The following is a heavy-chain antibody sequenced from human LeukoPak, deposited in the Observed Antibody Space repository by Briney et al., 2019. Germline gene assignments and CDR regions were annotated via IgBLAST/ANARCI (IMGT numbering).Heavy chain of an antibody. CDR3: ARYGSSVLGYSYGYGGY. V-gene: IGHV1-18*01. Sequence: ASVKVSCKASGYTFTSYGSSWVRQAPGQGLEWMGWISAYNGNTNYAQKLQGRVTMTTDTSTSTAYMELRSLRSDDTAVYYCARYGSSVLGYSYGYGGYWGQGTLVTVSS. D-gene: IGHD5-18*01. CDR2: ISAYNGNT. J-gene: IGHJ4*02. CDR1: GYTFTSYG.